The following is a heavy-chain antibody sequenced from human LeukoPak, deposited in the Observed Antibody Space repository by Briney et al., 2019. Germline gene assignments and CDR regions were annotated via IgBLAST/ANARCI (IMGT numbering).Heavy chain of an antibody. CDR1: GFTLSSYS. D-gene: IGHD6-6*01. CDR3: ARSEHSSSSFDY. J-gene: IGHJ4*02. CDR2: ISSSSTHL. V-gene: IGHV3-21*01. Sequence: GGSLRLSCAASGFTLSSYSMNWVRQAPGKGREWGSDISSSSTHLYYADSVKGRFTISRDNARNSLYLQMNSLRAEDTAIYYCARSEHSSSSFDYWGQGTLVTVSS.